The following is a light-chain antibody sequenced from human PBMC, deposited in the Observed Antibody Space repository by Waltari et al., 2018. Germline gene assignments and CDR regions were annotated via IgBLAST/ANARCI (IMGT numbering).Light chain of an antibody. V-gene: IGLV3-19*01. J-gene: IGLJ2*01. CDR3: NSRDNSGDHVV. Sequence: SSELTQDPVSVALGQTVRTTCQGDSLRSYYDSWYQQKPGQAPALVIYANSNRPSGIPDRFSGSSSGNTASLTITGAQAGDEADYYCNSRDNSGDHVVFGGGTKLTVL. CDR2: ANS. CDR1: SLRSYY.